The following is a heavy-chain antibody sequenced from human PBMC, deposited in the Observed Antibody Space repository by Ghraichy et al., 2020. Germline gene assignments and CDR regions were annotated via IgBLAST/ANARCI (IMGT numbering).Heavy chain of an antibody. V-gene: IGHV3-30*02. CDR2: IRFDGSSK. D-gene: IGHD1-26*01. Sequence: GGSLRLSCEASGFTFSSYGMHWVRQAPGKGLEWVAFIRFDGSSKYYADSVKGRFTISRDNSKNTLYLEMNSLRAEDTAVYYCAKDRWVGVGSTTTYYFDYWGQGTLVTVSS. CDR1: GFTFSSYG. J-gene: IGHJ4*02. CDR3: AKDRWVGVGSTTTYYFDY.